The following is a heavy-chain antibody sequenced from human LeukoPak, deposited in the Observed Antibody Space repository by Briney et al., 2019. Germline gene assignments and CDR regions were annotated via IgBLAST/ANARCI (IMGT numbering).Heavy chain of an antibody. CDR3: ARTYGSGSYAWFDP. CDR1: GGSISSYY. J-gene: IGHJ5*02. Sequence: SETLSLTCTVSGGSISSYYWSWIRQPAGKGLEWIGRIYTSGSTNYNPSLKSRVTISVNTSKNQFSLKLSSVTAADTAVYYCARTYGSGSYAWFDPWGQGTLVTVSS. CDR2: IYTSGST. D-gene: IGHD3-10*01. V-gene: IGHV4-4*07.